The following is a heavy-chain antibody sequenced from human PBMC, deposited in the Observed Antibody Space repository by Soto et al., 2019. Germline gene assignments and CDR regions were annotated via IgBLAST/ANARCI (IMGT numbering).Heavy chain of an antibody. CDR1: GFTFSTYS. D-gene: IGHD1-26*01. V-gene: IGHV3-23*01. Sequence: GGSLILSCAGSGFTFSTYSMNWVRQAPGKGLEWVSGIYGNGGGTFYADSVKGRFTISRDNSKNILYLQMNSLRAEDTAVYYCAKDGRRWDLPADYWGQGALVTVSS. J-gene: IGHJ4*02. CDR2: IYGNGGGT. CDR3: AKDGRRWDLPADY.